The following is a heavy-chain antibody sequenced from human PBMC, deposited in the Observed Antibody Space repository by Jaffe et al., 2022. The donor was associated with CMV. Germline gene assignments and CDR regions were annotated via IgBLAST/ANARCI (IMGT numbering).Heavy chain of an antibody. D-gene: IGHD2-2*01. J-gene: IGHJ6*03. CDR2: IIPILGIA. Sequence: QVQLVQSGAEVKKPGSSVKVSCKASGGTFSSYAISWVRQAPGQGLEWMGRIIPILGIANYAQKFQGRVTITADKSTSTAYMELSSLRSEDTAVYYCARQRYCSSTSCLEGDYYYYYYYMDVWGKGTTVTVSS. CDR1: GGTFSSYA. V-gene: IGHV1-69*09. CDR3: ARQRYCSSTSCLEGDYYYYYYYMDV.